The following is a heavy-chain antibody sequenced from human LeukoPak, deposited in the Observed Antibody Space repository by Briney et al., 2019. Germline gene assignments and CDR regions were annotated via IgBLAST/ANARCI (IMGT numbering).Heavy chain of an antibody. Sequence: GGSLRLSCAASGFTFSSYAMSWVRQAPGKGLEWVSAISGSGGSTYYADSVKGRFTISRDNSKNTLYLQMNSLRAEDTAVYYCARVPKGGMPGIAAAGTLDYWGQGTLVTVSS. J-gene: IGHJ4*02. V-gene: IGHV3-23*01. CDR2: ISGSGGST. CDR1: GFTFSSYA. D-gene: IGHD6-13*01. CDR3: ARVPKGGMPGIAAAGTLDY.